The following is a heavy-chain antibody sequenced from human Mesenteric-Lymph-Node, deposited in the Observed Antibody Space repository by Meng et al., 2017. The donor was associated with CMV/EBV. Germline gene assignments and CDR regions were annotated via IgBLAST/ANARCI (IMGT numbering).Heavy chain of an antibody. CDR2: ISSSSSYI. V-gene: IGHV3-21*01. CDR1: GFTFSCYS. D-gene: IGHD3-3*01. CDR3: ARGRDFWSGYSYYYYYGMDV. Sequence: GESLKISCAASGFTFSCYSMNWVRQAPGKGLEWVSSISSSSSYIYYADSVKGRFTISRDNAKNSLYLQMNSLRAEDTAVYYCARGRDFWSGYSYYYYYGMDVWGQGTTVTVSS. J-gene: IGHJ6*02.